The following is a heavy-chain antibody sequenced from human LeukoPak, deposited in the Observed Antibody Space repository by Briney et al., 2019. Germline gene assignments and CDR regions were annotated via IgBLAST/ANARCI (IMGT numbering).Heavy chain of an antibody. CDR1: GGSISSGGYY. Sequence: PSETLSLTCTVSGGSISSGGYYWTWIRQPAGTGLEWIGRIYPSGRTNYNPSLKSRVTISVDTSKNQFSLKLSSVTAADTAVYYCARTYYDILTGYYSGGGPFDYWGRGTLVTVSS. CDR2: IYPSGRT. V-gene: IGHV4-61*02. J-gene: IGHJ4*02. D-gene: IGHD3-9*01. CDR3: ARTYYDILTGYYSGGGPFDY.